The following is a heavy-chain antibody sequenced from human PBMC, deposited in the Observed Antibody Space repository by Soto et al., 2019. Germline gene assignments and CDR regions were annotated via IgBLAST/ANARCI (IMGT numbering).Heavy chain of an antibody. V-gene: IGHV1-46*01. CDR1: GYTFTTSF. J-gene: IGHJ4*02. Sequence: QVQLVQSGAEVKKPGASVKISCKASGYTFTTSFMHWVRQAPGQGLTWMGIINPSGGATSYAQKFQGRVTITRDTSTSTVYMELSSLRSEDTAVYYCARESQGGFDYWGQGTLVTVSS. CDR2: INPSGGAT. D-gene: IGHD3-16*01. CDR3: ARESQGGFDY.